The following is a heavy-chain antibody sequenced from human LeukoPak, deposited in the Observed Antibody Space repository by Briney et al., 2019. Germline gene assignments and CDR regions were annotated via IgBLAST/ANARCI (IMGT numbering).Heavy chain of an antibody. CDR2: ISVSGDRT. V-gene: IGHV3-23*01. J-gene: IGHJ2*01. Sequence: GGSLRLSCEASGFTFSSSAMNWVRQAPGKGLEWVSSISVSGDRTYYADSVKGRFTISRDNSKNSLYLQMNSLRPEDTALYYCAKGADDLLTGYAYNHFGLWGRGTLVTVSS. D-gene: IGHD3-9*01. CDR3: AKGADDLLTGYAYNHFGL. CDR1: GFTFSSSA.